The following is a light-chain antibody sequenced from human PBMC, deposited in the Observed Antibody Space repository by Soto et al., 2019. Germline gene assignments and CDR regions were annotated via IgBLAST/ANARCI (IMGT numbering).Light chain of an antibody. CDR3: QQYDGSEYT. CDR1: QSVSSSH. V-gene: IGKV3-20*01. CDR2: GAS. J-gene: IGKJ2*01. Sequence: ETMLTQFPGTLSWSPGEGATLSCRASQSVSSSHLAWYQRKPGQAPRLLIYGASSRATGIPDRFSGRGSGTDFTLTISRLEPEDFAVYYCQQYDGSEYTFGQGTKVEIK.